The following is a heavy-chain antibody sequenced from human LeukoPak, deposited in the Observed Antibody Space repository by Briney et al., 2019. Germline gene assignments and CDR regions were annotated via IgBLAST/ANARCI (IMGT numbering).Heavy chain of an antibody. D-gene: IGHD3-3*01. CDR3: ARDYWKIKGYYDFWSGLYYYYYMDV. CDR2: ISAYNGNT. V-gene: IGHV1-18*04. J-gene: IGHJ6*03. Sequence: ASVKVSCKASGYTFTSYYMHWVRQAPGQGLEWMGWISAYNGNTNYAQKLQGRVTMTTDTSTSTAYMELRSLRSDDTAVYYCARDYWKIKGYYDFWSGLYYYYYMDVWGKGTTVTVSS. CDR1: GYTFTSYY.